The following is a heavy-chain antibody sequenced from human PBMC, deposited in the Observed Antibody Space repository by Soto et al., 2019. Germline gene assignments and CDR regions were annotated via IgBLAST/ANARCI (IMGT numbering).Heavy chain of an antibody. CDR3: AKDQEPGTYYYYAMDV. Sequence: EVQLLESGGGLVQPGGSLRLSCAASGFTFSRYGMGWVRQAPGKGLEWVSLMSAGGRSTYYAGPVKGRFTISRDYSKNTVYLQMNRLRDADTAVYYCAKDQEPGTYYYYAMDVWGQGTTVTVSS. CDR2: MSAGGRST. CDR1: GFTFSRYG. V-gene: IGHV3-23*01. D-gene: IGHD2-2*01. J-gene: IGHJ6*02.